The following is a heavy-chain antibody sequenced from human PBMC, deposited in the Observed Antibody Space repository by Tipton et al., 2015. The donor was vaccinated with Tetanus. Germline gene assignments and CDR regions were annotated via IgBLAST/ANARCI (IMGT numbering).Heavy chain of an antibody. CDR3: ARAAGFLGLTHDF. CDR1: GASFSSGDYY. CDR2: IYQTGTT. Sequence: TLSLTCTVSGASFSSGDYYWSWIRKPPGKDLEWFGYIYQTGTTYYNPSLKGRVTISMDRSNTQFSLRLDSLTAAGTAVYYCARAAGFLGLTHDFWGRGTLVSVSS. D-gene: IGHD2/OR15-2a*01. V-gene: IGHV4-30-4*01. J-gene: IGHJ4*02.